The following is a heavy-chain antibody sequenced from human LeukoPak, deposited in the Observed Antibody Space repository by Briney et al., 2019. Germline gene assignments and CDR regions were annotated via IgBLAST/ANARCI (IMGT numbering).Heavy chain of an antibody. CDR3: AAATYYDSSGYPQDY. CDR1: GYTFTGYY. CDR2: INPNSGGT. V-gene: IGHV1-2*02. Sequence: ASVKVSCKASGYTFTGYYMHWVRQAPGQGLEWMGWINPNSGGTNYAQKFQGRVTMTRDTSISTAYMELSRLRSDDTAVYYCAAATYYDSSGYPQDYWGQGTLVTVSS. J-gene: IGHJ4*02. D-gene: IGHD3-22*01.